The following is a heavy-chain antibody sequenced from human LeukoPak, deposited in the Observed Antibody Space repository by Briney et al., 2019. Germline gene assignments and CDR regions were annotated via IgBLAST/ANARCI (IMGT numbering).Heavy chain of an antibody. V-gene: IGHV3-21*01. CDR1: GFTFSSYS. J-gene: IGHJ4*02. D-gene: IGHD3-10*01. CDR2: ISSSGSYI. CDR3: AGVYYGSGSSFDY. Sequence: NPGGSLRLSCAASGFTFSSYSMNWVRQAPGKGLEWVSFISSSGSYIYYADSMKGRFTISRDNAKNSLYLQMNSLRAEDTAVYYCAGVYYGSGSSFDYWGQGTLVTVSS.